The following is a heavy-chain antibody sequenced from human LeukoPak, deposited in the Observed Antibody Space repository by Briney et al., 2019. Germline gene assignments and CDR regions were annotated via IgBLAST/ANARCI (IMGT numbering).Heavy chain of an antibody. J-gene: IGHJ4*02. CDR3: AREGGPAMVRYFDY. Sequence: SVKVSCKASGGTFSSYAISWVRQAPGQGLEWMGGIIPIFGTANYAQKFQGRVTITADESTSTAYMELSSLRSEDTAVYYCAREGGPAMVRYFDYWGQGTLVTVSS. CDR2: IIPIFGTA. V-gene: IGHV1-69*13. D-gene: IGHD5-18*01. CDR1: GGTFSSYA.